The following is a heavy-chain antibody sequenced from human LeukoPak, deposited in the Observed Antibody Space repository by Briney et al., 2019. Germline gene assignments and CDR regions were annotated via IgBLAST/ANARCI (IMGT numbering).Heavy chain of an antibody. Sequence: PSETLSLTCAVYGGSFSGYYWSWIRQPPGKGLEWIGEINHSGSTNYNPSLKSRVTISVDTSKNQFSLKLSSVTAADTAVYYCARVPGWYFDLWGRGTLVTVSS. CDR2: INHSGST. J-gene: IGHJ2*01. CDR3: ARVPGWYFDL. D-gene: IGHD2-2*01. CDR1: GGSFSGYY. V-gene: IGHV4-34*01.